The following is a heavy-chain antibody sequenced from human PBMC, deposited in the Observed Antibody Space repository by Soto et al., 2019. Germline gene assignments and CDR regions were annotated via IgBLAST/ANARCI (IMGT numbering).Heavy chain of an antibody. CDR1: GYTFTSYG. V-gene: IGHV1-46*01. CDR3: ARDWIAAAGSISNSQDFTLLEGMDV. D-gene: IGHD6-13*01. J-gene: IGHJ6*02. Sequence: ASVKVSCKASGYTFTSYGISWVRQAPGQGLEWMGIIDPRGGNTSYAQDFQGRVTMTGDTSTSTVYMELSSLRPEDTAVYYCARDWIAAAGSISNSQDFTLLEGMDVRG. CDR2: IDPRGGNT.